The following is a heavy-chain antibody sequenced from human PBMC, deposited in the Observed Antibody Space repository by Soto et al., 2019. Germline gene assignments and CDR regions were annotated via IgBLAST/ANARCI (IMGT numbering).Heavy chain of an antibody. CDR2: ISGYNGNT. CDR1: GYTFRSYG. Sequence: QVQLVQSGTEVKKPGASVKVSCKASGYTFRSYGISWVRQAPGQGPEWRGWISGYNGNTHYPQKFQGKVTMTTDTSTSTAYMELRSLRSDDTAVYYCAKADSNYAGRFSYYYMDVWGNGTLVTVSS. CDR3: AKADSNYAGRFSYYYMDV. V-gene: IGHV1-18*01. D-gene: IGHD4-4*01. J-gene: IGHJ6*03.